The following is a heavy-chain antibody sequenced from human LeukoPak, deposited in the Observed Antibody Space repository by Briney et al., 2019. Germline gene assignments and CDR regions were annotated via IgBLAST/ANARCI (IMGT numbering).Heavy chain of an antibody. J-gene: IGHJ4*02. Sequence: PGGSLRLSCAASGFTFTTYAMSWVRQAPGKGLEWVSAISGSGANTYYAESVKGRFTISRDNSKNTLYLQKTSLRAENTAVYYCAKERRGYSGYDYFYYWGQGTLVTVSS. D-gene: IGHD5-12*01. CDR2: ISGSGANT. CDR3: AKERRGYSGYDYFYY. CDR1: GFTFTTYA. V-gene: IGHV3-23*01.